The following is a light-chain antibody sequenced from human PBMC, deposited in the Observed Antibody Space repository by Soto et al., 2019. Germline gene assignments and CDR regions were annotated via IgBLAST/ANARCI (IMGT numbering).Light chain of an antibody. CDR2: DAS. V-gene: IGKV1-13*02. CDR3: QQFNSYPLT. CDR1: QGISSA. Sequence: AIQLTQSPSSLSAYVGDRVIITCRASQGISSALAWYQQKPGKAPKFLIYDASSLESGVPSRFSGSGSGTDFTLTVSILQPEDVATYCCQQFNSYPLTFGGGTKVEIK. J-gene: IGKJ4*01.